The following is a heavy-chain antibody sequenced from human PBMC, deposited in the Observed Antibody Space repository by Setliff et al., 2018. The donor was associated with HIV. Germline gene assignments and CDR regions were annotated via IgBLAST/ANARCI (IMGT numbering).Heavy chain of an antibody. CDR1: GGSISSSNYY. CDR3: ARQNSGYAPGPFDY. CDR2: FYYSATT. Sequence: SETLSLTCAVSGGSISSSNYYWVWIRQPPGKELEWIGSFYYSATTYYNPSLWGRVTISIDTSKNQFSLKLSSVTAADTAVYYCARQNSGYAPGPFDYWGQGILVTVSS. J-gene: IGHJ4*02. V-gene: IGHV4-39*01. D-gene: IGHD5-12*01.